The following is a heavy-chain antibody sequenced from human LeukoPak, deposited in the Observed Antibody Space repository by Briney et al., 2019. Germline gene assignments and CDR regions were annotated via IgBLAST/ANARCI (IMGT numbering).Heavy chain of an antibody. CDR3: AKDSSSRSLTRYYYYGMDV. CDR1: GFTFDEYA. D-gene: IGHD6-13*01. V-gene: IGHV3-43*02. CDR2: ISGDGGST. Sequence: PGGSLRLSCAASGFTFDEYAMHWVRQAPGKGLEWVSLISGDGGSTHYAESVKGRFTISRDNRKNSLHLQMNSLRTEDTALYYCAKDSSSRSLTRYYYYGMDVWGQGTTVTVSS. J-gene: IGHJ6*02.